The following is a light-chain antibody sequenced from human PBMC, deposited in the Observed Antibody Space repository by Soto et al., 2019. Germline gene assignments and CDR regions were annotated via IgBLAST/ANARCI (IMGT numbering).Light chain of an antibody. CDR2: KAS. CDR1: QSISSW. CDR3: QQYHSFPLT. Sequence: DFQMTQSPSTLSASVGDRVTITCRASQSISSWLAWYQQKPGKAPKLLIYKASSLQSGVPSRFSGSESGTEFTLTISGLQPDDFATYYCQQYHSFPLTFGGGTKVEIK. J-gene: IGKJ4*01. V-gene: IGKV1-5*03.